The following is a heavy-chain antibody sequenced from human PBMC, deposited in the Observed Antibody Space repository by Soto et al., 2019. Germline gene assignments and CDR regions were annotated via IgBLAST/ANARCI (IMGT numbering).Heavy chain of an antibody. Sequence: GPVKTSETLSLTCTVSGGSISSGGSYWGWIRQHQGKGLEWIGYIYYSGNNSFNPSFKSRVTLSVVTSKNQFSLNLSFVTAADTVVYYCVRYCSTTKCPFDYWGQGTLVTVSS. J-gene: IGHJ4*02. CDR2: IYYSGNN. CDR1: GGSISSGGSY. V-gene: IGHV4-30-4*01. CDR3: VRYCSTTKCPFDY. D-gene: IGHD2-2*01.